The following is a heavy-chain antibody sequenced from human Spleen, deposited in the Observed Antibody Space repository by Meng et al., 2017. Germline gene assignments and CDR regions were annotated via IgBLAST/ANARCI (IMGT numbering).Heavy chain of an antibody. CDR3: ARGPTTMAHDFDY. CDR1: GGSFSGYY. V-gene: IGHV4-34*01. Sequence: VQLPQWGVGLLKPSETLSLTCAVYGGSFSGYYWSWIRQPPGKGLEWIGEINHSGGTNYNPSLKSRVTISVDMSKNQFSLKLSSVTAADSAVYYCARGPTTMAHDFDYWGQGTLVTVSS. CDR2: INHSGGT. D-gene: IGHD4-11*01. J-gene: IGHJ4*02.